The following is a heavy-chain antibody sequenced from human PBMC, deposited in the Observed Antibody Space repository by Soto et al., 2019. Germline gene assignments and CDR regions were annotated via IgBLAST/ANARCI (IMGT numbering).Heavy chain of an antibody. CDR2: IYYSGST. D-gene: IGHD3-22*01. V-gene: IGHV4-31*03. Sequence: SETLSLTCTVSGGSISSGGYYWSWIRQYPGKGLEWIGYIYYSGSTYYNPSLKSRVTISVDTSKNQFSLKLSSVTAADTAVYYCARDQLSYDSSGPNWGQGTLVTVSS. CDR3: ARDQLSYDSSGPN. CDR1: GGSISSGGYY. J-gene: IGHJ4*02.